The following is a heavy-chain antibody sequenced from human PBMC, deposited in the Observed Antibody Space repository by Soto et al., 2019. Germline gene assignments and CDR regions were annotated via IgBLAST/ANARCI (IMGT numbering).Heavy chain of an antibody. CDR3: ARGVVGATLKGYYYGMDV. CDR1: GGTFSSYA. J-gene: IGHJ6*02. CDR2: IIPIFGTA. D-gene: IGHD1-26*01. V-gene: IGHV1-69*12. Sequence: QVQLVQSGAEVKKPGSSVKVSCKASGGTFSSYAISWVRQAPGQGLEWMGGIIPIFGTANYAQKFQGRVTITADESTSTAYMELSSLRSEDTAVYYCARGVVGATLKGYYYGMDVWGQGTTVTVSS.